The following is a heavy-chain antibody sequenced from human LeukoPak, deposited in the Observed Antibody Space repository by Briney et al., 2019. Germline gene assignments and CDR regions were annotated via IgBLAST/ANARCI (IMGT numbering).Heavy chain of an antibody. CDR2: ISSDGSDT. D-gene: IGHD1-26*01. V-gene: IGHV3-74*01. CDR1: GFTFGSYL. CDR3: ARKQVGADFDY. J-gene: IGHJ4*02. Sequence: GGSLRLSCTASGFTFGSYLMHWIRQAPGKGLVWVSRISSDGSDTTYADSVKGRFTISRDSAKNTLYLQMNSLRVEDTAVYYCARKQVGADFDYWGQGILVTVSS.